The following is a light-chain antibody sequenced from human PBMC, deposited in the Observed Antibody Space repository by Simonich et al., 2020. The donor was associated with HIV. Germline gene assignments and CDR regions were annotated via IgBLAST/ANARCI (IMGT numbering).Light chain of an antibody. J-gene: IGKJ2*02. Sequence: DIQMTQSPFSLSASVGDRVTITCQASKDISNYLNWYQQKPGKAPKLLIYDASNLETGVPSRFSGSGSGTEFTLTISSLQPDDFATYYCQQFNSYSCTFGQGSQLEIK. V-gene: IGKV1-33*01. CDR1: KDISNY. CDR2: DAS. CDR3: QQFNSYSCT.